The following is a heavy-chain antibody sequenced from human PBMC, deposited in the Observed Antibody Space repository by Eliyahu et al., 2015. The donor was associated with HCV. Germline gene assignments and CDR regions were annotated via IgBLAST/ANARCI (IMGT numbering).Heavy chain of an antibody. CDR3: VKGSRGYTAYYFDY. V-gene: IGHV3-23*01. Sequence: EIQLLESGGGLVQPGKSLRLSCTASGFSFGGYAMNXVRPGPGKGVEWVSSISGSGATPFYADSVKGRFTISRDNSKNTLYLQMNSLRAEDTSVYYCVKGSRGYTAYYFDYWGQGTLVTVSS. CDR2: ISGSGATP. J-gene: IGHJ4*02. D-gene: IGHD5-12*01. CDR1: GFSFGGYA.